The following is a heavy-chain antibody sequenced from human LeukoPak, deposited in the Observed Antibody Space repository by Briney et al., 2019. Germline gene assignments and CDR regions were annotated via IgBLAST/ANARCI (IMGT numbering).Heavy chain of an antibody. Sequence: SETLSLTCTVSGGSISSYYWSWIRQPAGKGLEWIGRIYTSGSTNYNPSLKSRVTMSVDTSKNQFSLRLTSLTAADTAVYYCVSAYCGGDCYHSLLTNWGQGILVTVSS. CDR3: VSAYCGGDCYHSLLTN. CDR2: IYTSGST. V-gene: IGHV4-4*07. D-gene: IGHD2-21*02. CDR1: GGSISSYY. J-gene: IGHJ4*02.